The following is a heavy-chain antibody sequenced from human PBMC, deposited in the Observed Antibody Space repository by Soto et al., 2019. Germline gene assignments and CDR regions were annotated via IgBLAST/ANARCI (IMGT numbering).Heavy chain of an antibody. CDR2: TDYSGNT. CDR3: ARAVGDPLFYLDY. D-gene: IGHD6-19*01. J-gene: IGHJ4*01. CDR1: SDSISSYY. V-gene: IGHV4-59*08. Sequence: QVQLQESGPGLVRPSETLSLACTVSSDSISSYYWIWIRQSPGKGLEWIGYTDYSGNTNYNPSLKSRVTISGDTSKNQFSLRRSSVTAADTAVYYCARAVGDPLFYLDYWGHGTLVTVSS.